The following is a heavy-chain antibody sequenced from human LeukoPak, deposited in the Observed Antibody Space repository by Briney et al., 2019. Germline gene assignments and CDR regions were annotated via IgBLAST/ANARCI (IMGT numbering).Heavy chain of an antibody. V-gene: IGHV1-2*02. Sequence: GASVKVSCKASGYPFTGYYLHWVRQAPGQGLEWMGWINPNSGFTNYAQKFQGRVTMNRDTSISTAYMELSRLRSDDTAVYYCARLAYCSSSSCRSFDYWGQGTLVTVSS. D-gene: IGHD2-2*01. J-gene: IGHJ4*02. CDR3: ARLAYCSSSSCRSFDY. CDR1: GYPFTGYY. CDR2: INPNSGFT.